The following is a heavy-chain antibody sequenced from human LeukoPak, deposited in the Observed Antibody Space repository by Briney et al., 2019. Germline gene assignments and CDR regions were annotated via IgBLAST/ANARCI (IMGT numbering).Heavy chain of an antibody. CDR1: GGSISSGGYS. CDR2: IYHSGST. V-gene: IGHV4-30-2*01. D-gene: IGHD3-10*01. CDR3: ARDSGMVRGEAYYYYGMDV. Sequence: SETLSLTCAVSGGSISSGGYSWSWIRQPPGKGLEWIGYIYHSGSTYYNPSLKSRVTISVDRSKNQFSLKLSSVTAADTAVCYCARDSGMVRGEAYYYYGMDVWGKGTTVTVSS. J-gene: IGHJ6*04.